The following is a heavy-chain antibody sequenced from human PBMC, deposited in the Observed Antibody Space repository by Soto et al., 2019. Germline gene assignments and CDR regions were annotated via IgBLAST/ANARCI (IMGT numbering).Heavy chain of an antibody. D-gene: IGHD4-17*01. CDR2: INHSGST. CDR1: GGSFSGYY. Sequence: QVQLQQWGAGLLKPSETLSITCAVYGGSFSGYYWSWIRQPPGKGLEWIGEINHSGSTNYNPSLKSRVTISVDTSKNQFSLKLSSVTAADTAAYYCAAAVVTTLGGWFDPWGQGTLVTVSS. CDR3: AAAVVTTLGGWFDP. J-gene: IGHJ5*02. V-gene: IGHV4-34*01.